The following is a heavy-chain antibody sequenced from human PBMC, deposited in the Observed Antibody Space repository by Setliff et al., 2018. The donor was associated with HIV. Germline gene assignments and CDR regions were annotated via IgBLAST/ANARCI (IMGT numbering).Heavy chain of an antibody. Sequence: GASVKVSCKASGYTFTGYYIHWVRQAPGQGLEWLGWINPNTGDTNYAQRFQGRVTMTSDTSISTAYMELSRLRSDDTAVYYCARDLRDGFEEWFSTLDDGMDVWGQGTTVTVSS. D-gene: IGHD3-3*01. CDR1: GYTFTGYY. V-gene: IGHV1-2*02. CDR2: INPNTGDT. CDR3: ARDLRDGFEEWFSTLDDGMDV. J-gene: IGHJ6*02.